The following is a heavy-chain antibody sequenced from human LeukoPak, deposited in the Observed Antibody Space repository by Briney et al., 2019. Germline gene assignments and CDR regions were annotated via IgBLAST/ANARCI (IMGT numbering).Heavy chain of an antibody. CDR3: XXDXXYXXXXD. J-gene: IGHJ4*02. Sequence: SXAAXGFTFSSYGMHWVRQAPGKGVEGEAFIRYDGSNKYYADSVKGRFTISRDNSKNKVYLQMNSQRGEDTGVYEXXXDXXYXXXXDWGQGXLXTVSS. D-gene: IGHD1-1*01. CDR1: GFTFSSYG. V-gene: IGHV3-30*02. CDR2: IRYDGSNK.